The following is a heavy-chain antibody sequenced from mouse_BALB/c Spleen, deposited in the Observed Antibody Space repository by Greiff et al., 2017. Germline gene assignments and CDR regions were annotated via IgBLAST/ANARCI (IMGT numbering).Heavy chain of an antibody. D-gene: IGHD2-10*02. CDR2: IDPANGNT. J-gene: IGHJ2*01. V-gene: IGHV14-3*02. CDR3: DRSRYGNYYLDY. Sequence: EVKVVESGAELVKPGASVKLSCTASGFNIKDTYMHWVKQRPEQGLEWIGRIDPANGNTKYDPKFQGKATITADTSSNTAYLQLSSLTAEDTAVYYCDRSRYGNYYLDYWGQGTTLTVSS. CDR1: GFNIKDTY.